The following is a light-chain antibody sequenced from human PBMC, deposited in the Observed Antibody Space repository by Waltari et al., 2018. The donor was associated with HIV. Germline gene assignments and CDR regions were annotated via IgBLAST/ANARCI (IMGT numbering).Light chain of an antibody. J-gene: IGLJ3*02. CDR1: NSNVGSYNL. V-gene: IGLV2-23*02. Sequence: QSALTQPASVSGSPGQSVTIACTGTNSNVGSYNLGCWYQQHTGIAPKLIIYDFTQRPSGVSSRFSGSQSGNPSSLTISGLQAEDWANYYCCSYTGTTPFLVFGGGTKLTVL. CDR3: CSYTGTTPFLV. CDR2: DFT.